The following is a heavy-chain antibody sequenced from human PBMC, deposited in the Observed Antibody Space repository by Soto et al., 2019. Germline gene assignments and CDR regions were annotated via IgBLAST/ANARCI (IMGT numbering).Heavy chain of an antibody. D-gene: IGHD3-22*01. V-gene: IGHV1-2*02. Sequence: ASVKVSCKASGYTFTGYYMHWVRQAPGQGLEWMGWVNPNSGGTNYAQKFQGRVTMTRDTSISTAYMELSRLRSGDTAVYYCARDMYYYYSSCYYRGYYFDYWGQRTPVTVSS. CDR3: ARDMYYYYSSCYYRGYYFDY. CDR1: GYTFTGYY. J-gene: IGHJ4*02. CDR2: VNPNSGGT.